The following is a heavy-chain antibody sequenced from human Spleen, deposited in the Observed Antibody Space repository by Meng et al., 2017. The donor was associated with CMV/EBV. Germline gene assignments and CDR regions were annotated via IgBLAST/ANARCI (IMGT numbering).Heavy chain of an antibody. CDR1: GGSLSGYY. D-gene: IGHD3-22*01. CDR3: ARGTYYYDSSARYFDS. V-gene: IGHV4-59*01. Sequence: SETLSLTCTVSGGSLSGYYWTWIRQPPGKGPEWIGFMYYSGSTNYNPSLRSRVSISAHTSNTQFSLKLSSVTAADTAMYYCARGTYYYDSSARYFDSWGQGTLVTVSS. CDR2: MYYSGST. J-gene: IGHJ4*02.